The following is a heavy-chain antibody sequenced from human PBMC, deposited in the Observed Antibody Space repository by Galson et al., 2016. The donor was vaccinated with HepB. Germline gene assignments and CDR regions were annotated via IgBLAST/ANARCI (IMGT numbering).Heavy chain of an antibody. CDR1: GYPFTTYD. Sequence: SVKVSCKASGYPFTTYDINWVRQATGQGLEWMGWMNPDRGDTGYAQKFQGRVTMTRNTSITTAYMELSSLGSEDTAMYYCVRERRTTLFGVLIIGHFDSWGQGALVTVSS. CDR2: MNPDRGDT. D-gene: IGHD3-3*01. CDR3: VRERRTTLFGVLIIGHFDS. J-gene: IGHJ4*02. V-gene: IGHV1-8*01.